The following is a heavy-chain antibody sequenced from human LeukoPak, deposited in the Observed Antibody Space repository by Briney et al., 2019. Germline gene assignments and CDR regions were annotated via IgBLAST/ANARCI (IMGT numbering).Heavy chain of an antibody. CDR2: TSGSGGST. J-gene: IGHJ4*02. Sequence: QPGGSLRLSCAASGFPFSSHAMSWVHQAPGKGLEWVAGTSGSGGSTYYADSVKGRFTISRDNSKNSLYLQMISLRAEDTAIYFCAKANYVSGRSHFDYWGQGTLVTVSS. D-gene: IGHD3-10*01. CDR3: AKANYVSGRSHFDY. CDR1: GFPFSSHA. V-gene: IGHV3-23*01.